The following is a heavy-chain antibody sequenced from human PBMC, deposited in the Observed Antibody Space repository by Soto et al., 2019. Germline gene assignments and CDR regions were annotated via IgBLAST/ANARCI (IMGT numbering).Heavy chain of an antibody. CDR1: GFTFSGYS. J-gene: IGHJ4*02. Sequence: EVQLVQSGGDLVQPGGSLRLSCKASGFTFSGYSMDWVRQAPGKGLEWIAYISGGGVPVYYADSVKGRFTISRDNAKNSLYLQLNHLRDEDTAIYYCARGRANDYFDFWGQGALVTVSS. CDR2: ISGGGVPV. V-gene: IGHV3-48*02. CDR3: ARGRANDYFDF.